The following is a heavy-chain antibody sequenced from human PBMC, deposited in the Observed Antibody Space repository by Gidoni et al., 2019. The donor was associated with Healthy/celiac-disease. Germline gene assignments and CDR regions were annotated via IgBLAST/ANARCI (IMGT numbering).Heavy chain of an antibody. CDR1: GFSLSTSGVG. CDR3: AHNDILTGYFDY. J-gene: IGHJ4*02. CDR2: IYWDDDK. Sequence: QITLTESGPTLVKPKKTLTLTFTLSGFSLSTSGVGVGWIRQPPGKALEWLALIYWDDDKRYSPSLKSRLTITKDTSKNQVVLTMTNMDPVDTATYYCAHNDILTGYFDYWGQGTLVTVSS. V-gene: IGHV2-5*02. D-gene: IGHD3-9*01.